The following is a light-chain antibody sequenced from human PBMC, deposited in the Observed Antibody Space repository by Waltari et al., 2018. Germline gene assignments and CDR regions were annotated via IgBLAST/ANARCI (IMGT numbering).Light chain of an antibody. Sequence: SYELTQPSSVSVSPGQTARTACSGDGFTRKYARWFQQKPGQAPVLVIYKNTERPSGIPERFSGSASGTTVTLTVSGAQVEDEADYYCYSAADNTVIFGGGTKLTVL. J-gene: IGLJ2*01. V-gene: IGLV3-27*01. CDR1: GFTRKY. CDR3: YSAADNTVI. CDR2: KNT.